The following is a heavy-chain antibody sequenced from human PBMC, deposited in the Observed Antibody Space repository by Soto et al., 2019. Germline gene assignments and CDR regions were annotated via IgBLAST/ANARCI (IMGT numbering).Heavy chain of an antibody. J-gene: IGHJ4*02. CDR2: IYYSGST. CDR1: GGSISSYY. D-gene: IGHD3-22*01. CDR3: ARNTYYYDSSGYQGRFDY. V-gene: IGHV4-59*01. Sequence: SETLSLTCTVSGGSISSYYWSWIRQPPGKGLEWMGYIYYSGSTNYNPSLKSRVTISVDTSKNQFSLKLSSVTAADTAVYYCARNTYYYDSSGYQGRFDYCGQGTLVTVS.